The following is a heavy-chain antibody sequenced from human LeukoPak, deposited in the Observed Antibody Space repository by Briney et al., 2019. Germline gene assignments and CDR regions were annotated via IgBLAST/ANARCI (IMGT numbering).Heavy chain of an antibody. J-gene: IGHJ6*02. D-gene: IGHD4-17*01. CDR2: IYYSGST. V-gene: IGHV4-59*08. CDR3: ARRKRTTTVTTWGTYYYYGMDV. CDR1: GGSISSYY. Sequence: SETLSLTCTVSGGSISSYYWSLIRQPPGKGLEWIGYIYYSGSTNYNPSLKSRVTISVDTSKNQFSLKLSSVTAADTAVYYCARRKRTTTVTTWGTYYYYGMDVWGQGTTVTVSS.